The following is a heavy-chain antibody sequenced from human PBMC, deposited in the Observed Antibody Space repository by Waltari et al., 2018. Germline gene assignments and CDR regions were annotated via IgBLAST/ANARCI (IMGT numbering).Heavy chain of an antibody. CDR3: ANRYGDYLARD. V-gene: IGHV3-30-3*01. Sequence: QVQRVESGGGVVQPGGSLRPACAAAGFASSSPTMFWVRQAPGKGLAWVALISYSGSNKSYADSVRGRFTISRDNSKNTLYLQMISLRPEDTAVYYCANRYGDYLARDWGLGTLVTVSS. D-gene: IGHD4-17*01. CDR2: ISYSGSNK. CDR1: GFASSSPT. J-gene: IGHJ4*02.